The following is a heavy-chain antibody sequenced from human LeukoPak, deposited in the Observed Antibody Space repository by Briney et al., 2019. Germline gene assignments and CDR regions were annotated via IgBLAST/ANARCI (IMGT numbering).Heavy chain of an antibody. CDR2: ISYDGSNK. J-gene: IGHJ4*01. V-gene: IGHV3-30-3*01. CDR3: ARDSSYYDSSGYLYYFDY. D-gene: IGHD3-22*01. Sequence: GGSLRLSCAASGFTFSSYAMHWVRQAPGKGLEWVAVISYDGSNKYYADSVKGRFTISRDNSKNTLYLQMNSLRAEDTAVYYCARDSSYYDSSGYLYYFDYWGHGTLVTVSS. CDR1: GFTFSSYA.